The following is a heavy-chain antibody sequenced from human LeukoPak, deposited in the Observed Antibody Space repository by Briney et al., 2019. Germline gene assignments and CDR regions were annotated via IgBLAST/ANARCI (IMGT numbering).Heavy chain of an antibody. J-gene: IGHJ5*02. Sequence: NPGGSLRLSCAASGFTFSSYSMNWVRQAPGKGLEGVSSISSSSSYIYYADSVKGRFTISRDNAKNSLYLQMNSLGAEDTAVYYCARDINAIPWNPLNCFDPWGQGTLVTVSS. D-gene: IGHD1-1*01. CDR2: ISSSSSYI. V-gene: IGHV3-21*01. CDR1: GFTFSSYS. CDR3: ARDINAIPWNPLNCFDP.